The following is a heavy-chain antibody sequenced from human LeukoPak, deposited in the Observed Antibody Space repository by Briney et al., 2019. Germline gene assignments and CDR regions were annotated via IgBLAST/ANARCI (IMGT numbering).Heavy chain of an antibody. CDR3: AREQYYYDSSGCVDY. CDR2: ISSSGSTI. V-gene: IGHV3-48*03. J-gene: IGHJ4*02. D-gene: IGHD3-22*01. CDR1: GFTFSSYE. Sequence: GGSLRLSCAASGFTFSSYEMNWVRQAPGKGLEWVSYISSSGSTIYYADSVKGRFTISRDNAKNSLYLQMNSLRAEDKAVYYCAREQYYYDSSGCVDYWGQGTLVTVSS.